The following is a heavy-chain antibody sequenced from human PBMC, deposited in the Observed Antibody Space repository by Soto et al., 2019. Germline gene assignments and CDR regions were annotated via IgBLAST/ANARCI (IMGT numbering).Heavy chain of an antibody. V-gene: IGHV4-30-4*01. Sequence: PSETLSLTCAVSGGSISSGGYYWSWIRQPPGKGLEWIGYIYYSGSTYYNPSLKSRVTISVDTSKNQFSLKLSSVTAADTAVYYCAREGSYDYNYFDYWGQGTLVTVSS. D-gene: IGHD5-12*01. CDR3: AREGSYDYNYFDY. J-gene: IGHJ4*02. CDR1: GGSISSGGYY. CDR2: IYYSGST.